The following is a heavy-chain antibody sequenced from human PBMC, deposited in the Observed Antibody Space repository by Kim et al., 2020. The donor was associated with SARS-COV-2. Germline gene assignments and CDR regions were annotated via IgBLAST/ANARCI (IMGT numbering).Heavy chain of an antibody. Sequence: GGSLRLSCAASGFTFSSYWMHWVRQAPGKGLVWVSRINSDGSSTSYADSVKGRFTISRDNAKNTLYLQMNSLRAEDTAVYYCARDSPLWFDPRRHDAFDIWGQGTMVTVSS. CDR1: GFTFSSYW. CDR3: ARDSPLWFDPRRHDAFDI. D-gene: IGHD3-10*01. J-gene: IGHJ3*02. V-gene: IGHV3-74*01. CDR2: INSDGSST.